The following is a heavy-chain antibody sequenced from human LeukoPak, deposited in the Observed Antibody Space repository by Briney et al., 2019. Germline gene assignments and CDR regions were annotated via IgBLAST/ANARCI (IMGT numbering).Heavy chain of an antibody. Sequence: ASVKVSCKASGYTFTNYGINWVRRAPGQGLEWVGWISAHTGDTNYAQKVQGRVTMTTDTSTSTIYMELRSLKSDDTAIYYCARESPGNFDFWGQGTLVTVSS. V-gene: IGHV1-18*01. D-gene: IGHD1-26*01. CDR1: GYTFTNYG. CDR2: ISAHTGDT. J-gene: IGHJ4*02. CDR3: ARESPGNFDF.